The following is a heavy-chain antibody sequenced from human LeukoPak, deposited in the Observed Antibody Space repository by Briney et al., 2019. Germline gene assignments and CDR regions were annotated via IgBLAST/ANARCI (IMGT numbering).Heavy chain of an antibody. D-gene: IGHD4-11*01. CDR2: ISSSGSTI. Sequence: GGSLRLSXAASGFTFSDYYMSWIRQAPGKGLEWVSYISSSGSTIYYADSVKGRFTISRDNAKNSLYLQTNSLRAEDTAVYYCARGDDYSNHNDYWGQGTLVTVSS. CDR1: GFTFSDYY. CDR3: ARGDDYSNHNDY. V-gene: IGHV3-11*04. J-gene: IGHJ4*02.